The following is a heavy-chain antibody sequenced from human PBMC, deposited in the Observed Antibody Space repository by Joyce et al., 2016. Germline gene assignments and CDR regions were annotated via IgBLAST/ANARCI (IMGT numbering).Heavy chain of an antibody. CDR3: AKSGGPTVAVTGTSRGNYYYYGLDV. CDR1: GYTFIGYY. CDR2: RNPNSGGT. Sequence: QVQLVQSGAEVKKPGASVKVSCKAPGYTFIGYYLHWVRQAPGQGLGWMGRRNPNSGGTNDGQKFQGWVTMNKDTSTSTYYMALTRRKSDHTAVYVCAKSGGPTVAVTGTSRGNYYYYGLDVWGQGTTVTVSS. D-gene: IGHD6-19*01. J-gene: IGHJ6*02. V-gene: IGHV1-2*04.